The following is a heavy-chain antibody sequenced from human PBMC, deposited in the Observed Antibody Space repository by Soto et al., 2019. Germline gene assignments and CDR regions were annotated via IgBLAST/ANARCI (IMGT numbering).Heavy chain of an antibody. CDR2: IIPVFGTA. CDR3: ARGDATKITVTTYYGMDV. V-gene: IGHV1-69*12. Sequence: QVQLVQSGAEVKKPGSSVKDSCKASGDTLSNYGVRWVRQAPGQGLAWMGGIIPVFGTANYAHKFQGRLTITADESTSTVYMDVSSLRSEDTAVYYCARGDATKITVTTYYGMDVWGQGTTVTVSS. D-gene: IGHD4-17*01. J-gene: IGHJ6*02. CDR1: GDTLSNYG.